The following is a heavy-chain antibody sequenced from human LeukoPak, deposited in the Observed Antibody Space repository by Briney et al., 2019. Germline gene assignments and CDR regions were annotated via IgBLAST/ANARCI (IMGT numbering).Heavy chain of an antibody. J-gene: IGHJ4*02. Sequence: SVKVSCKASGGTFSSYAISWVRQAPGQGLEWMGGIIPIFGTANYAQKFQGRVTITTDESTSTAYMELSSLRSEDTAVYYCARWYCSSTSCSIFDYWGQGTLVTVSS. CDR1: GGTFSSYA. CDR2: IIPIFGTA. D-gene: IGHD2-2*01. CDR3: ARWYCSSTSCSIFDY. V-gene: IGHV1-69*05.